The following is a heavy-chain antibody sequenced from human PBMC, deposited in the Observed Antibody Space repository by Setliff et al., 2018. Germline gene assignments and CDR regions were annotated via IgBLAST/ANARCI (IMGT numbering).Heavy chain of an antibody. Sequence: SETLSLTCNVSGASVSSHYWDWIRQPPGKGLEWIGFISYSGDTNYNPSLKSRVTISVDTSKNQFSLELRSVTAADTAVYYCARAITGKGDASDIWGQGTMVTVSS. J-gene: IGHJ3*02. CDR1: GASVSSHY. D-gene: IGHD1-20*01. CDR2: ISYSGDT. V-gene: IGHV4-59*08. CDR3: ARAITGKGDASDI.